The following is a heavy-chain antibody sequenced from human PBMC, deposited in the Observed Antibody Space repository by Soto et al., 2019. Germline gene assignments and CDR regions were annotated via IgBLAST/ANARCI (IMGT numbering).Heavy chain of an antibody. CDR2: ISGSGGST. CDR1: GFTFSSYA. J-gene: IGHJ4*02. D-gene: IGHD3-10*01. V-gene: IGHV3-23*01. CDR3: AKAHYGSGSYFDY. Sequence: GGSLRLSCAASGFTFSSYAMSWVRQAPGKGLEWVSAISGSGGSTYYADSVKGRFTISRDNSKNTLYLQMNSLRAEGTAVYYCAKAHYGSGSYFDYWGQGTLVTVSS.